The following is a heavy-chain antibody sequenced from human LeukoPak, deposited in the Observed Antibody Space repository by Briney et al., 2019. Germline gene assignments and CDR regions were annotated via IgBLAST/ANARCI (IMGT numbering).Heavy chain of an antibody. J-gene: IGHJ4*02. CDR2: TRNKPNSYTT. CDR3: VRAGRNGDYPSFDY. D-gene: IGHD3-10*01. V-gene: IGHV3-72*01. Sequence: GGSLRLSCAASGFTFSDHYMDWVRQAPGKGLEWVGRTRNKPNSYTTQYAASVKGRFTISRDDSKNSLYLQMNSLKTEDTAVNYCVRAGRNGDYPSFDYGGQGTLFTVS. CDR1: GFTFSDHY.